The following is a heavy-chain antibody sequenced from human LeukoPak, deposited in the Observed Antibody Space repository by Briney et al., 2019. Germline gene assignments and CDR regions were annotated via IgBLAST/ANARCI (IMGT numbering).Heavy chain of an antibody. CDR1: GGSFSGYY. CDR2: IDHSGRT. V-gene: IGHV4-34*01. J-gene: IGHJ4*02. Sequence: SETLSLTCAVYGGSFSGYYWSWIRQSPGKGLEWIGEIDHSGRTNSNLSLKSRVTISVDTSKNQFSLRLSSVTAADTAVYYCARKSIETAGRKPYDYGDQETLAPV. CDR3: ARKSIETAGRKPYDY. D-gene: IGHD6-13*01.